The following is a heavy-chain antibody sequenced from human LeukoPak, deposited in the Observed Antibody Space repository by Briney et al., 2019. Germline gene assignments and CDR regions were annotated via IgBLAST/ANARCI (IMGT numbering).Heavy chain of an antibody. Sequence: GESLRISCKCSGYSFTSYWISGVRQMPGKGLEWMGRIDPSDSYTNYSPSFQGHVTISADKSISTAYLQWSSLKASDTAMYYCARRGYCSSTSCYYSYYGMDVWGQGTTVTVSS. CDR3: ARRGYCSSTSCYYSYYGMDV. D-gene: IGHD2-2*03. V-gene: IGHV5-10-1*01. CDR1: GYSFTSYW. J-gene: IGHJ6*02. CDR2: IDPSDSYT.